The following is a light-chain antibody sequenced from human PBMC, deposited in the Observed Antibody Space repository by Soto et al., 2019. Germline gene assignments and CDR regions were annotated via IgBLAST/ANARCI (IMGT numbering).Light chain of an antibody. V-gene: IGKV3-11*01. CDR2: DAS. CDR1: QSVSSY. CDR3: QQRSSWPRALT. Sequence: EIVLTQSPATMSLYPGETASLSCRASQSVSSYLAWYQQKPGQAPRLLIYDASNRATGIPARFSGSGSGTDFALTISSLQPEDFSVYDCQQRSSWPRALTFGGGTKVEMK. J-gene: IGKJ4*01.